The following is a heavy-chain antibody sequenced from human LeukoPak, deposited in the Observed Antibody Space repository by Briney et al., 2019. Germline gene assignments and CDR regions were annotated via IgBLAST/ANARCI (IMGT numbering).Heavy chain of an antibody. J-gene: IGHJ3*02. CDR2: ISGSGGST. CDR1: GFTFSSYA. D-gene: IGHD1-1*01. V-gene: IGHV3-23*01. Sequence: LSGGSLRLSCAASGFTFSSYAMSWVRQAPGKGLEWVSAISGSGGSTYYADSVKGRFTISRDNSKNTLYLQMDSLRAEDTAVYYCARSRPATGTSRHPFDIWGQGTVVTVSS. CDR3: ARSRPATGTSRHPFDI.